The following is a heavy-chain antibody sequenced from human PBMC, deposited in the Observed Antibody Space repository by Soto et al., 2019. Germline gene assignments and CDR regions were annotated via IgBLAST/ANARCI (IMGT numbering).Heavy chain of an antibody. CDR1: GDSVSTHY. Sequence: SETLSLTCTASGDSVSTHYWSWIRQPAGKGLEWLGSLYNDERTNYVPSVKSRVTMSMDTSKNQFSLKLTSVTAADSAVYFCAREPLAHSYFDFWGQGILVTAPQ. V-gene: IGHV4-4*07. J-gene: IGHJ4*02. CDR2: LYNDERT. CDR3: AREPLAHSYFDF.